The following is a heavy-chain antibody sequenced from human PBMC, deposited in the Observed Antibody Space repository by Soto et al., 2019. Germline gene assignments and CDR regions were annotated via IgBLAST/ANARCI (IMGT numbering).Heavy chain of an antibody. Sequence: ASVKVSCKASGYTFTSYGISWVRQAPGQGLEWMGWINAYDGETNYAQKLQGRVTMTEDTSTDTAYMELSSLRSEDTAVYYCATDYDARTYYYYGMDVWGQGTTVTVSS. J-gene: IGHJ6*02. CDR3: ATDYDARTYYYYGMDV. V-gene: IGHV1-18*01. CDR2: INAYDGET. CDR1: GYTFTSYG. D-gene: IGHD5-12*01.